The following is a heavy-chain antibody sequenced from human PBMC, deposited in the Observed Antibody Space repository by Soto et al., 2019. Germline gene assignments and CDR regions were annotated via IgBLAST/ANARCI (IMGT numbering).Heavy chain of an antibody. D-gene: IGHD2-15*01. Sequence: SATLSFTCAVYGGSFSGYYWSWIRQPPGKGLEWIGEINHSGSTNYNPSLKSRVTISVDTSKNQFSLKLSSVTAADTAVYYCARRRIVVVVAATSDYGMDVWGQGTTVT. CDR3: ARRRIVVVVAATSDYGMDV. V-gene: IGHV4-34*01. CDR1: GGSFSGYY. CDR2: INHSGST. J-gene: IGHJ6*02.